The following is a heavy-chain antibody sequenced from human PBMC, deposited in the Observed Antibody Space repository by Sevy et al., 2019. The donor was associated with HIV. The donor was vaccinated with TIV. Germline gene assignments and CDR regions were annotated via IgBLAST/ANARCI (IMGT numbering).Heavy chain of an antibody. V-gene: IGHV3-48*03. CDR2: ISTSGSNR. CDR3: AKRGGQYDLGMDV. Sequence: GGSLRLSCAASGFIFSSFEMNWVRQAPGKGLEWVSSISTSGSNRYYEDSVKGRVTISRDNAKKSLYLQMNSLRAEDTGIYFCAKRGGQYDLGMDVWGQGTTVTVSS. D-gene: IGHD1-1*01. J-gene: IGHJ6*02. CDR1: GFIFSSFE.